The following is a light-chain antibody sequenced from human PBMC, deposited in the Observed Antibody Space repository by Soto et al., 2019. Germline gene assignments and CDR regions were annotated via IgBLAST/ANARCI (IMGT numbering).Light chain of an antibody. CDR3: QQYGGSPYT. CDR1: QSVGRK. CDR2: DAS. J-gene: IGKJ2*01. Sequence: EIVMTQSPATLSVSPGERATLSRRASQSVGRKLVWYQQKAGQAPRPLIFDASTRATGIPARFSGSGSGTEFTLTITRLEPEDFALYYCQQYGGSPYTFGQGTKLEIK. V-gene: IGKV3-15*01.